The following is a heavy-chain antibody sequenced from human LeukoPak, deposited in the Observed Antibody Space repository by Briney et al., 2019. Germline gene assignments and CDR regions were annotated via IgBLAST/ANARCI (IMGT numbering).Heavy chain of an antibody. D-gene: IGHD3-22*01. CDR1: GFTFSSYW. V-gene: IGHV3-74*01. CDR3: ARAPSEIGGYYPEYFRH. CDR2: IKSDGST. Sequence: GGSLRLSCAASGFTFSSYWMHWGRQAPGKGLVWVSRIKSDGSTNYADSVKGRFTISRDNAKNTQSLQMNSLRAEDTGVYSCARAPSEIGGYYPEYFRHWGQGTLVTVSS. J-gene: IGHJ1*01.